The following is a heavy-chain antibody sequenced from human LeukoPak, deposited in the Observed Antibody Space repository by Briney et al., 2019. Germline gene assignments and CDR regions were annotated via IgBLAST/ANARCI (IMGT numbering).Heavy chain of an antibody. CDR2: ITSSGST. D-gene: IGHD3-10*01. CDR3: ARAGAHIFAF. V-gene: IGHV3-48*03. J-gene: IGHJ4*02. CDR1: GFTFSGYE. Sequence: GESLRPSCAASGFTFSGYEMNWVRQAPGKGLEWVSYITSSGSTHYGDSVKGRFTISSDNAKDSLYLQMNSLRAEDTAVYYCARAGAHIFAFWGPGTLVTVSS.